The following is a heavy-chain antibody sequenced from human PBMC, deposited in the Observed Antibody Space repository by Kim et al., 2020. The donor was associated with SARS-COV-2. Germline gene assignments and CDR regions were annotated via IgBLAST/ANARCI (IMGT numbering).Heavy chain of an antibody. CDR2: ISNSSSYI. D-gene: IGHD3-3*01. V-gene: IGHV3-21*01. Sequence: GGSLRLSCAASGFTFSSYSMNWVRQAPGKGLEWVASISNSSSYIYYADSVKGRFTISRDNSKNSLYLQMNSLRAEDTAVYYCARDRGRLRFLDVWGQGTTVTVSS. CDR3: ARDRGRLRFLDV. CDR1: GFTFSSYS. J-gene: IGHJ6*02.